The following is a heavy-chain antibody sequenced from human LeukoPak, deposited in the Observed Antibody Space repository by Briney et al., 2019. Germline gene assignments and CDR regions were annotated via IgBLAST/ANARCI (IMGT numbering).Heavy chain of an antibody. V-gene: IGHV4-39*01. D-gene: IGHD6-19*01. CDR3: ARIIVGSSGWYEYYYYMDV. CDR2: IYYSGST. Sequence: TSETLSLTCTVSGGSISSSSYYWGWIRQPPGKGLEWIGSIYYSGSTYYNPSLKSRVTISVDTSKNQFSLKLSSVTAADTAVYYCARIIVGSSGWYEYYYYMDVWGKGTTVTISS. CDR1: GGSISSSSYY. J-gene: IGHJ6*03.